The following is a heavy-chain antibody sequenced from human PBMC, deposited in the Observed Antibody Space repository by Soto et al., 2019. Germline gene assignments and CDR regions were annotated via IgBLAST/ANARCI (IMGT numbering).Heavy chain of an antibody. CDR3: ARTATVTTSPFDY. D-gene: IGHD4-17*01. CDR1: GFTFSSYA. V-gene: IGHV3-30-3*01. J-gene: IGHJ4*02. Sequence: VQLLESGGGLVQPGGSLRLSCAASGFTFSSYAMHWVRQAPGKGLEWVAVISYDGSNKYYADSVKGRFTISRDNSKNTLYLQMNSLRAEDTAVYYCARTATVTTSPFDYWGQGTLVTVSS. CDR2: ISYDGSNK.